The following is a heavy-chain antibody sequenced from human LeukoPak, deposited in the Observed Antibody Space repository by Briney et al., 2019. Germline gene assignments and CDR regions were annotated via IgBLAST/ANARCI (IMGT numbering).Heavy chain of an antibody. V-gene: IGHV4-39*01. Sequence: SETLSLTCTVSGGSISSSSYYWGWIRQPPGKGLEWIGSIYYSGSTYYNPSLKSRVTISVDTSKNQFSLKLGSVTAADTAVYYCARRGSSSNRGTANYYFDYWGQGTLVTVSS. CDR1: GGSISSSSYY. CDR3: ARRGSSSNRGTANYYFDY. J-gene: IGHJ4*02. D-gene: IGHD6-13*01. CDR2: IYYSGST.